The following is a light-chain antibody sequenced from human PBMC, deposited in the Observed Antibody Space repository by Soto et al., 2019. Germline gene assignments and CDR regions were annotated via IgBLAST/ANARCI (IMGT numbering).Light chain of an antibody. CDR3: SSYTSSTTYV. J-gene: IGLJ1*01. Sequence: QSAPTQPASVSGSPGQSITISCAGTSSDVGSHNLVSWYQHHPGKAPKLLIYEVTDRPSGVSDRFSGSKSGNTASLTISGLRAEDEADYYCSSYTSSTTYVFGTGTKVTVL. V-gene: IGLV2-14*02. CDR2: EVT. CDR1: SSDVGSHNL.